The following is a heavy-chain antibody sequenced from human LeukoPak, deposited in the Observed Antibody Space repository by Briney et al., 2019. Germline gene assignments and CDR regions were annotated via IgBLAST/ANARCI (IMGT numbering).Heavy chain of an antibody. V-gene: IGHV3-23*01. D-gene: IGHD2-21*02. CDR2: ISGSGTAT. J-gene: IGHJ5*02. CDR3: AKGRVVLTARLDP. Sequence: GGSLRLSCAASGFTFSSFAMSGGRQAPGKGLEWVSGISGSGTATYYADSVKGRFTISRDNSKNTLYLQMNSLRVDDTAVYYGAKGRVVLTARLDPWGQGTLVTVSS. CDR1: GFTFSSFA.